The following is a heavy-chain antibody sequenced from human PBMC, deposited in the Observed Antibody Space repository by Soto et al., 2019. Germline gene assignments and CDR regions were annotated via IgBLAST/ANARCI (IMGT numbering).Heavy chain of an antibody. CDR2: ISGSGGST. J-gene: IGHJ5*02. Sequence: EVELLESGGGLVQPGGSLRLSCAASGFTFSSYAMNWVRQAPGKGLEWVSAISGSGGSTYYADSVKGRFTISRDNSKNTLYLQMNSLRAEDTAGYYCAKVRVVSTVADCEGGRWFDPWGQGTLVTVSS. CDR1: GFTFSSYA. CDR3: AKVRVVSTVADCEGGRWFDP. V-gene: IGHV3-23*01. D-gene: IGHD2-15*01.